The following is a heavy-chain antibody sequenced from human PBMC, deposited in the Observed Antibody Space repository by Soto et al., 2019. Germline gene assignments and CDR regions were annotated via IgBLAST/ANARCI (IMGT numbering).Heavy chain of an antibody. CDR3: ARVVGATNTLHN. CDR2: IKQDGSEE. Sequence: EVQLVESGGGLVQPGGSLRLSCVASGFPFSGHWMSWVRQAPGKGLEWVANIKQDGSEEHYVDSVKGRFTVSRDNAKNSPHLQMNSLRAEDTAVYYCARVVGATNTLHNWGQGTLVTVSS. D-gene: IGHD1-26*01. V-gene: IGHV3-7*01. CDR1: GFPFSGHW. J-gene: IGHJ4*02.